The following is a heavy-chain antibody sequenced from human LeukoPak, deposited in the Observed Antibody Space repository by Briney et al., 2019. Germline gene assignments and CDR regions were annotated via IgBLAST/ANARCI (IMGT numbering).Heavy chain of an antibody. Sequence: GGSLRLSCAASGFTFSSYAMSWVRQAPGKGLEWVSAISGSGGSTYYADSVKGRFTISRDNSKNTLYLQMNGLRAEDTAVYYCAKDLDAPDYGDSDYWGQGTLVTVSS. D-gene: IGHD4-17*01. CDR2: ISGSGGST. CDR1: GFTFSSYA. V-gene: IGHV3-23*01. J-gene: IGHJ4*02. CDR3: AKDLDAPDYGDSDY.